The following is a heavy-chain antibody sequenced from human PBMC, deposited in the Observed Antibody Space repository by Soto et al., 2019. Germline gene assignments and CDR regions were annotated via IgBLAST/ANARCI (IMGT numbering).Heavy chain of an antibody. D-gene: IGHD2-15*01. V-gene: IGHV3-48*02. CDR2: ISSISRPI. CDR1: GFAFSTYA. CDR3: ARSGPGGYGMDV. Sequence: GGSLRLSCAASGFAFSTYAMSRVRQAPGKGLAWVSYISSISRPIYYADSVEGRFTISRDNAENSLYLQMNSLRDEDTAVYYCARSGPGGYGMDVWGQGTTVTVSS. J-gene: IGHJ6*02.